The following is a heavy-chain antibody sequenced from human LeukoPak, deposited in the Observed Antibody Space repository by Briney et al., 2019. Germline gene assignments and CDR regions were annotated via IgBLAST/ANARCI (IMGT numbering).Heavy chain of an antibody. CDR3: ARAIAVAGTVPYFFDY. Sequence: ASVKVSCTTSGYTFTSYYMHWVRQAPGQGLEWMGIINPSGGSTSYAQKFQGRVTMTRDTSTSTVYMELSSLRSEDSAVYYCARAIAVAGTVPYFFDYWGQGTLVTVSS. J-gene: IGHJ4*02. CDR1: GYTFTSYY. V-gene: IGHV1-46*01. CDR2: INPSGGST. D-gene: IGHD6-19*01.